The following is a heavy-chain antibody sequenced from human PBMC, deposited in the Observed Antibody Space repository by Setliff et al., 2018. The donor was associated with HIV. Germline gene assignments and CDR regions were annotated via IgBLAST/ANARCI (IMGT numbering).Heavy chain of an antibody. CDR3: ARDSNDYGDYILDY. Sequence: GGSLRLSCVASGFTFSSFSMNWVRQAPGKGLEWVSYISSSSSTIYYADSVKGRFTISRDNAKNSLYLQMNSLRAEDTAVYYCARDSNDYGDYILDYWGQGTLVTVSS. CDR1: GFTFSSFS. D-gene: IGHD4-17*01. CDR2: ISSSSSTI. V-gene: IGHV3-48*01. J-gene: IGHJ4*02.